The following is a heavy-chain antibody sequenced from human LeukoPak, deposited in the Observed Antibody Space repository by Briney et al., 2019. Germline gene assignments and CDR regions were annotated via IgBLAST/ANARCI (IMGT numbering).Heavy chain of an antibody. CDR3: AKDRYFYGSGSLTSS. CDR1: GFTFSSYA. CDR2: ISGSGGST. Sequence: GGSLRLSCAASGFTFSSYAMSWVRQIPGKGLEWVSAISGSGGSTYYADSVKGRFSISRDNSKNTLYLQLNSLRAEDTAVYYCAKDRYFYGSGSLTSSWGQGTLVTVSS. J-gene: IGHJ4*02. V-gene: IGHV3-23*01. D-gene: IGHD3-10*01.